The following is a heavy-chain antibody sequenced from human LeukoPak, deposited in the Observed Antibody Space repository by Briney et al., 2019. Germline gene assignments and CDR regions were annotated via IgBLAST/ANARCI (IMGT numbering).Heavy chain of an antibody. Sequence: GESLKISCAASGFTFSTYWMHWVRQAPGKGLVWVSRIDGDGSDTNFADSVKGRFTISRDNAKNTVSLQMNSLRVEDTAVYYCVRGLDSYSYAYGLYWGQGTLVTVSS. CDR3: VRGLDSYSYAYGLY. CDR2: IDGDGSDT. J-gene: IGHJ4*02. D-gene: IGHD5-18*01. CDR1: GFTFSTYW. V-gene: IGHV3-74*01.